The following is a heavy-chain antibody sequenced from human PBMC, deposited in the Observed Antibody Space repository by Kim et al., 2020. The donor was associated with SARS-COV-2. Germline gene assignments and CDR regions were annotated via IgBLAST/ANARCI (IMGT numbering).Heavy chain of an antibody. J-gene: IGHJ6*02. Sequence: GGSLRLSCAASGFTFSSYDMHWVRQATGKGLEWVSAIGTAGDTYYPGSVKGRFTISRENAKNSLYLQMNSLRAGDTAVYYCAREAVEVGTMVRGDKSTYYYYGMDVGGQGTTVTVSS. D-gene: IGHD3-10*01. V-gene: IGHV3-13*04. CDR2: IGTAGDT. CDR3: AREAVEVGTMVRGDKSTYYYYGMDV. CDR1: GFTFSSYD.